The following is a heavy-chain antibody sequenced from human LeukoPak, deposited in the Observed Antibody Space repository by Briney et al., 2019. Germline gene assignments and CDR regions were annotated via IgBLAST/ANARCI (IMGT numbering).Heavy chain of an antibody. Sequence: GGSLRLSCVASRFTFSSYGMHWVRQAPGKGLEWVAFIRYDGTNKYYVDSVKGRFTMSRDNSKNTLYLQMNSLRAEDTAVYYCAKGLLAGHYYDSSGYYPSFHFWGQGTLVTVSS. CDR1: RFTFSSYG. CDR2: IRYDGTNK. D-gene: IGHD3-22*01. CDR3: AKGLLAGHYYDSSGYYPSFHF. J-gene: IGHJ4*02. V-gene: IGHV3-30*02.